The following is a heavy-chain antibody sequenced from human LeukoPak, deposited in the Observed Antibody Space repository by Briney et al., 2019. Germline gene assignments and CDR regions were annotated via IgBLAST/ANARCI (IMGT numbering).Heavy chain of an antibody. J-gene: IGHJ2*01. CDR1: GGSISSSSYY. Sequence: NPSETLSLTCTVSGGSISSSSYYWGWIRQPPGKGLEWIGSIYYSGSTYYNPSLKSRVTISVDRSKNQFSLKLSSVTAADTAVYYCARGYSYGYGYFDLWGRGTLVTVSS. V-gene: IGHV4-39*07. D-gene: IGHD5-18*01. CDR3: ARGYSYGYGYFDL. CDR2: IYYSGST.